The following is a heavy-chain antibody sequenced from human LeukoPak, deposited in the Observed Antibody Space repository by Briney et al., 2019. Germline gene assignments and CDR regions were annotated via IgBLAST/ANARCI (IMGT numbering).Heavy chain of an antibody. D-gene: IGHD3-22*01. V-gene: IGHV4-4*08. Sequence: PSETLSLTCTVSGGSIFSYYWNWIRQPPGKGLEWIGYIYSNGITSYNPSLRSRGTISIATSKNQFSLRLRSVTAADTAIYYCARRAYYDSSGCSPASGYFDLWGRGTLVSVSS. CDR3: ARRAYYDSSGCSPASGYFDL. J-gene: IGHJ2*01. CDR2: IYSNGIT. CDR1: GGSIFSYY.